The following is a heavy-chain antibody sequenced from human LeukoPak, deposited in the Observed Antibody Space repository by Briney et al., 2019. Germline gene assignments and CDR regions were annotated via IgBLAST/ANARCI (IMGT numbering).Heavy chain of an antibody. CDR2: ISYDGSNK. CDR1: GFTFSSYG. Sequence: GGSLRLSCAASGFTFSSYGMHWVRQAPGKGLEWVAVISYDGSNKYYADSVKGRFTISRDNSKNTLYLQMSSLRAEDTAVYYCAKDPVDYWGQGTLVTVSS. V-gene: IGHV3-30*18. CDR3: AKDPVDY. J-gene: IGHJ4*02.